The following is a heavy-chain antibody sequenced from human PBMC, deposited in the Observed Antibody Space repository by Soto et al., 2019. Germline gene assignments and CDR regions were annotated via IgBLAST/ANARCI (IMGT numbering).Heavy chain of an antibody. CDR3: ARGGSGYVWFNAF. CDR1: GGLFSSYA. Sequence: QEQLVQSGAEVKKSGSSVKVSCKDTGGLFSSYAVSWVRQAPGQGLEWMGGSIPVFDTVYYAQKFQGRVTITPDESTNTAYMELSSLRSEDTAMYYCARGGSGYVWFNAFWGQGTLVTVSS. V-gene: IGHV1-69*01. CDR2: SIPVFDTV. D-gene: IGHD3-22*01. J-gene: IGHJ4*02.